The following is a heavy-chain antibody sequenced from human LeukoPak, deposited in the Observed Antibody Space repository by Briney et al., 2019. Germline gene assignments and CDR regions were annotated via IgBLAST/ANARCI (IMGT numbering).Heavy chain of an antibody. CDR3: ARDLIAVGHNFDY. CDR1: GFTFSSYA. J-gene: IGHJ4*02. V-gene: IGHV3-23*01. D-gene: IGHD6-19*01. Sequence: PGGSLRLSCAASGFTFSSYAMSWVRQAPGKGLEWVSAISGSGGSTYYADSVKGRFTISRDNSKNTLYLQMNSLRAEDTAVYYCARDLIAVGHNFDYWGQGTLVTVSS. CDR2: ISGSGGST.